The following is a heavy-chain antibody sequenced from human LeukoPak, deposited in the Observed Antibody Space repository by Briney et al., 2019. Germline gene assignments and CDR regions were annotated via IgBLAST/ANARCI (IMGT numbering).Heavy chain of an antibody. CDR3: AKESLWLKVHYYMDV. D-gene: IGHD5-18*01. Sequence: GGSLRLSCAASGFTFSDYYMSWIRQAPGKGLEWVAVISYDGSGKYYADSVKGRFTISRDNSKNTLYLQMNSLRAEDTAVYYCAKESLWLKVHYYMDVWGKGITVTVSS. CDR1: GFTFSDYY. V-gene: IGHV3-30*18. J-gene: IGHJ6*03. CDR2: ISYDGSGK.